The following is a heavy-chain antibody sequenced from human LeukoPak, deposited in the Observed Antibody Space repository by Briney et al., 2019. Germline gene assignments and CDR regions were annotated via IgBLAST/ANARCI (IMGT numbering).Heavy chain of an antibody. Sequence: ASVKVSCKASGYTFTSYYMHWVRQAPGQGLEWMGIINPSGGSTSYAQKFQGRVTMTRDTSTSTVYMELSSLRSEDTAVYYCARDTPGIAAAGTSGAFDIWGQGTMVTVSS. CDR1: GYTFTSYY. V-gene: IGHV1-46*01. J-gene: IGHJ3*02. CDR2: INPSGGST. CDR3: ARDTPGIAAAGTSGAFDI. D-gene: IGHD6-13*01.